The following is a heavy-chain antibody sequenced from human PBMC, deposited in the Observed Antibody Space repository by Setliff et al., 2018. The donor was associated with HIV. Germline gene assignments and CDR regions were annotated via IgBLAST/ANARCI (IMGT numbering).Heavy chain of an antibody. CDR2: IYHSGNT. Sequence: PSETLSLTCTVSGGSVNGHYWNWIRQPPGKGLEWIGSIYHSGNTYYMPSLQSRVTISVDMSKNQFSLNLNSVTAADTAVYYCARGQGCGGGCHYAFEMWGQGTMVTVSS. D-gene: IGHD2-21*02. CDR3: ARGQGCGGGCHYAFEM. V-gene: IGHV4-38-2*02. CDR1: GGSVNGHY. J-gene: IGHJ3*02.